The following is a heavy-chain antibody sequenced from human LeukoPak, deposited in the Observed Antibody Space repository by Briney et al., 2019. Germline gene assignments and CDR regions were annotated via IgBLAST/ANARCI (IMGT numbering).Heavy chain of an antibody. D-gene: IGHD3-22*01. CDR1: GFTFSSYA. J-gene: IGHJ4*02. Sequence: GGSLRLSCAASGFTFSSYAMSWVRQAPGKGLEWVSSISDSGGSTYYADSVKGRFTISRDNSKNTLYLQMNSLKTEDAAVYYCTTLTMILVHEDYWGQGTLVTVSS. V-gene: IGHV3-23*01. CDR3: TTLTMILVHEDY. CDR2: ISDSGGST.